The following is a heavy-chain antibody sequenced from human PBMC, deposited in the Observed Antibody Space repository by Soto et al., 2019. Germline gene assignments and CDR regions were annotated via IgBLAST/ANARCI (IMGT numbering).Heavy chain of an antibody. J-gene: IGHJ4*02. CDR3: ARSEVSGSYYFDY. CDR1: GFTFSSYA. V-gene: IGHV3-30*04. CDR2: ISYDGSNK. Sequence: GGSLRLSCAASGFTFSSYAMHWVRQAPGKGLEWVAVISYDGSNKYYADSVKGRFTISRDNSKNTLYLQMNSLRAEDTAVYSCARSEVSGSYYFDYWGQGTLVTVSS. D-gene: IGHD1-26*01.